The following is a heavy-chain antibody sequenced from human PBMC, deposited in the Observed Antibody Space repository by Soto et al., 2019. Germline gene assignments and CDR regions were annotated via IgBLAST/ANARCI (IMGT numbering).Heavy chain of an antibody. V-gene: IGHV2-5*01. CDR2: IYWNDDK. D-gene: IGHD6-13*01. CDR3: AHRRPKPFFEGNSWPRYNWFDP. CDR1: GCSLITSGEG. Sequence: SGPTLVNPTQTLTLTCTFSGCSLITSGEGVGWNRQPPGKALEWLALIYWNDDKRYSTSLKSRLTITRDTSENQVDLTLTNMAPVDTATYYYAHRRPKPFFEGNSWPRYNWFDPWGQGTLVTVSS. J-gene: IGHJ5*02.